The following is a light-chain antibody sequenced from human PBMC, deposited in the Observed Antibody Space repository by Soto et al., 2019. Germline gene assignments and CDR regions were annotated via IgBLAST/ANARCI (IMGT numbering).Light chain of an antibody. CDR2: NSN. Sequence: QSVLTQPLSASGTPGQTITISCSGSTSNVGDNALNWYQQLPGTAPKLVIYNSNQRPSGVPDRFSGSKSGTSGSLAISGLQSEDEADYYCGAWDDSLKASVFGGGTQLTVL. CDR1: TSNVGDNA. CDR3: GAWDDSLKASV. J-gene: IGLJ3*02. V-gene: IGLV1-44*01.